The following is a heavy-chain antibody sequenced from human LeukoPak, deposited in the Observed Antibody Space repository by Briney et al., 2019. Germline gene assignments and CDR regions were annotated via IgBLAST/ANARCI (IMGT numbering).Heavy chain of an antibody. Sequence: PSETLSLTCTVSGGSISSSSYYWGWIRQPPGKGLEWIGSIYYSGSTYYNPSLKSRVTISVDTSKNQFSLKLSSVTAADTAVYYCARPSSSWHNWFDPWGQGTLVTVSS. V-gene: IGHV4-39*01. CDR3: ARPSSSWHNWFDP. CDR2: IYYSGST. J-gene: IGHJ5*02. CDR1: GGSISSSSYY. D-gene: IGHD6-13*01.